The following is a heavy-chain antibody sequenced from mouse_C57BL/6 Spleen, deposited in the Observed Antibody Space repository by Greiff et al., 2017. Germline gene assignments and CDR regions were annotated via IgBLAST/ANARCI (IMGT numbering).Heavy chain of an antibody. Sequence: VQLVESGAELVRPGTSVKVSCKASGYAFTNYLIEWVKQRPGQGLEWIGVINPGSGGTNYNEKFKGKATLTADKSSSTAYMQLSSLTSEDSAVYFCAKTYYSNYYYAMDYWGQGTSVTVSS. V-gene: IGHV1-54*01. CDR2: INPGSGGT. CDR3: AKTYYSNYYYAMDY. D-gene: IGHD2-5*01. CDR1: GYAFTNYL. J-gene: IGHJ4*01.